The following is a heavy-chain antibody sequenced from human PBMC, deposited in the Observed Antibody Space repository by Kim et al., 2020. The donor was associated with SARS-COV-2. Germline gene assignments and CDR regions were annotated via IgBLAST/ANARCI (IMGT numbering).Heavy chain of an antibody. V-gene: IGHV1-8*01. Sequence: ASVKVSCKASGYTFTSYDINWVRQATGQGLEWMGWMNPNTGITGYAQKFQDRVTMTRDTSISTAYMELSSLTSEDTAVYYCARSPSRQIDYWGQGTLVTV. CDR3: ARSPSRQIDY. CDR2: MNPNTGIT. CDR1: GYTFTSYD. J-gene: IGHJ4*02.